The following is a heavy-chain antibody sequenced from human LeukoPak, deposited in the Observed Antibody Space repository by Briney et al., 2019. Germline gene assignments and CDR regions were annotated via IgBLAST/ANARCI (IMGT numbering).Heavy chain of an antibody. Sequence: GGSLRLSCAASGFTFSSYAMTWVRQAPGKGLEWVSSMSSGGTYIYYADSVRGRFTISRDTAKESLFLLINSLPVDDTAVYYCARGRPTGSSRRFVVQWGQGTLVSVSS. CDR3: ARGRPTGSSRRFVVQ. CDR2: MSSGGTYI. D-gene: IGHD2-15*01. J-gene: IGHJ4*02. CDR1: GFTFSSYA. V-gene: IGHV3-21*01.